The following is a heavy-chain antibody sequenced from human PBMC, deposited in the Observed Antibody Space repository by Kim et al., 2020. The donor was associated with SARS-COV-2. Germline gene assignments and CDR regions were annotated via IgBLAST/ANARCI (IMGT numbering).Heavy chain of an antibody. J-gene: IGHJ4*02. V-gene: IGHV3-9*01. CDR3: AKDSHYDILTGYYTASILGLDY. CDR1: GFTFDDYA. CDR2: ISWNSGSI. D-gene: IGHD3-9*01. Sequence: GGSLRLSCAASGFTFDDYAMHWVRQAPGKGLEWVSGISWNSGSIGYADSVKGRFTISRDNAKNSLYLQMNSLRAEDTALYYCAKDSHYDILTGYYTASILGLDYWGQGTLVTVSS.